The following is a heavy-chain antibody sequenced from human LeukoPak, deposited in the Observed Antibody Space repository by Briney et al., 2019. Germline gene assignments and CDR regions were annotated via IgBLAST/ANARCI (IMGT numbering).Heavy chain of an antibody. J-gene: IGHJ3*02. V-gene: IGHV3-30*18. Sequence: GGSLRLSCAASGFTFSSYGMHWVRQAPGKGLERVAVISYDGSNKYYADSVKGRFTISRDNSKNTLYLQMNSLRAEDTAVYYCGKFHYCSSTGCTQDAFDIWGQGTMVTVSS. CDR1: GFTFSSYG. D-gene: IGHD2-2*01. CDR2: ISYDGSNK. CDR3: GKFHYCSSTGCTQDAFDI.